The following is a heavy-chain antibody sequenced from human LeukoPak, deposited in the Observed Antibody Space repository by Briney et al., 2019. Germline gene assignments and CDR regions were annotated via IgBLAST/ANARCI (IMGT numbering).Heavy chain of an antibody. CDR3: ARPHIVVVPAAILDHDAFDI. D-gene: IGHD2-2*01. CDR1: GFTLSSYW. Sequence: GGSLRLSCAASGFTLSSYWMSWVRQAPGKGLEWVANIKQDGSEKYYVDSVKGRFTISRDNAKNSLYLQMNSLRAEDTAVYYCARPHIVVVPAAILDHDAFDIWGQGTMVTVSS. CDR2: IKQDGSEK. V-gene: IGHV3-7*01. J-gene: IGHJ3*02.